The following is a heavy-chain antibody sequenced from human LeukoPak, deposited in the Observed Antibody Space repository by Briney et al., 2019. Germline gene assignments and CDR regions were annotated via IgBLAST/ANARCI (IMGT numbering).Heavy chain of an antibody. V-gene: IGHV3-30*02. J-gene: IGHJ4*02. CDR3: AKDGGASDVDY. CDR2: IRYDGSNQ. Sequence: HPGGSLRLSCATSGFSFSTYGMHWVRQAPGKGLEWVAFIRYDGSNQYYAASVKGRFTISRDSSKNTLYLQMNSLRPEDTAVYSCAKDGGASDVDYWGQGTLVTVSS. D-gene: IGHD2-15*01. CDR1: GFSFSTYG.